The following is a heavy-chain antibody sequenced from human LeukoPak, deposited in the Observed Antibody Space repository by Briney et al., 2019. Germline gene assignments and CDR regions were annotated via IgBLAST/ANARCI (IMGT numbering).Heavy chain of an antibody. Sequence: ASVKVSCKASGYTFTAYYMHWVRQAPGQGLEWMGWINPNSGGTSYAQKFQGRVTMTRDTSISTAYMELRSLRSDDTAVYYCARDSASSGNFDYWGQGTLVTVSS. J-gene: IGHJ4*02. CDR1: GYTFTAYY. V-gene: IGHV1-2*02. CDR2: INPNSGGT. CDR3: ARDSASSGNFDY. D-gene: IGHD3-22*01.